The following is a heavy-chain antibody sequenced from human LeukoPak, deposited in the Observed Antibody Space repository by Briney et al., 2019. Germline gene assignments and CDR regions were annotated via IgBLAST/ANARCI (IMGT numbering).Heavy chain of an antibody. CDR3: ARNPYSSLYFDY. V-gene: IGHV4-61*01. J-gene: IGHJ4*02. D-gene: IGHD6-13*01. Sequence: SETLSLTCTVSGGSVSSGSYYWSWIRQPPGKGLEWIGYIYYSGSTNYNPSLKSRVTISVDTSKNQFSLKLSSVNAADTAVYYCARNPYSSLYFDYWGQGTLVTVSS. CDR2: IYYSGST. CDR1: GGSVSSGSYY.